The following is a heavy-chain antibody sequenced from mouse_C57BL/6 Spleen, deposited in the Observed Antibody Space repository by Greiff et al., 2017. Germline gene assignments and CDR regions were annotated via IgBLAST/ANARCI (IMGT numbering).Heavy chain of an antibody. Sequence: EVQVVESGGGLVQPGGSLKLSCAASGFTFSDYYMYWVRQTPEKRLEWVAYISNGGGSTYYPDTVKGRFTISRDNAKNTLYLQMSRLKSEDTAMYYCARHGDRSSPVWGTGTTVTVSS. J-gene: IGHJ1*03. CDR2: ISNGGGST. D-gene: IGHD1-1*01. CDR3: ARHGDRSSPV. CDR1: GFTFSDYY. V-gene: IGHV5-12*01.